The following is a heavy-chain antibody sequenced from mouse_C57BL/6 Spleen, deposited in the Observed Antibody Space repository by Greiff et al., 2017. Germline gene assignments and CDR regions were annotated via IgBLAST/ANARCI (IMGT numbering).Heavy chain of an antibody. V-gene: IGHV1-50*01. J-gene: IGHJ2*01. Sequence: VQLQQPGAELVKPGASVKLSCKASGYTFTSYWMQWVKQRPGQGLEWIGEIDPSDSYTNYNQKFKGKATLTVATSSSTAYMQLSSLTSEDSAVYYCARRYYGNYPFDYWGQGTTLTVSS. CDR3: ARRYYGNYPFDY. CDR1: GYTFTSYW. D-gene: IGHD2-1*01. CDR2: IDPSDSYT.